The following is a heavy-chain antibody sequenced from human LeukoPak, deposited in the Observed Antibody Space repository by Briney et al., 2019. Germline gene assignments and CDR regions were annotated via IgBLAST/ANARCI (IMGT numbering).Heavy chain of an antibody. CDR2: ISKGVGST. V-gene: IGHV3-23*01. D-gene: IGHD6-19*01. CDR1: GFPLSSYA. J-gene: IGHJ4*02. CDR3: AKRDSSGSYYFDR. Sequence: PGGSLRLSCAASGFPLSSYAMSWVRQAPGKGLEWVSSISKGVGSTFYADSVKGRFTISRDNSKNTLYLQMNSLRAEDTAVYYCAKRDSSGSYYFDRWGQGTLVTVSS.